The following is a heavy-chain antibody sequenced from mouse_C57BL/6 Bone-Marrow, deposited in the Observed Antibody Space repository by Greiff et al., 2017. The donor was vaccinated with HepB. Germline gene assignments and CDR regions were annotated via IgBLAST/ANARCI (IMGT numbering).Heavy chain of an antibody. CDR3: ARGGFYYGSTLYFDY. CDR2: INPSSGYT. J-gene: IGHJ2*01. D-gene: IGHD1-1*01. Sequence: LVESGAELARPGASVKMSCKASGYTFTSYTMHWVKQRPGQGLEWIGYINPSSGYTKYNQKFKDKATLTADKSSSTAYMQLSSLTSEDSAVYYCARGGFYYGSTLYFDYWGQGTTLTVSS. V-gene: IGHV1-4*01. CDR1: GYTFTSYT.